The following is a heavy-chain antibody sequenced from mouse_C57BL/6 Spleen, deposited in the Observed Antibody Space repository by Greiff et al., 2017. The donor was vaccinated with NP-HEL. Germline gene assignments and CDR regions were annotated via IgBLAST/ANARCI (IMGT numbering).Heavy chain of an antibody. CDR3: ARPLYGSSSIFAY. CDR1: GYTFTSYW. V-gene: IGHV1-64*01. CDR2: IHPNSGST. D-gene: IGHD1-1*01. Sequence: VQLQQPGAELVKPGASVKLSCKASGYTFTSYWMHWVKQRPGQGLEWIGMIHPNSGSTNYNEKFKSKATLTVDKSSSTAYMQLSSLTSEDSAVYYCARPLYGSSSIFAYWGQGTLVTVSA. J-gene: IGHJ3*01.